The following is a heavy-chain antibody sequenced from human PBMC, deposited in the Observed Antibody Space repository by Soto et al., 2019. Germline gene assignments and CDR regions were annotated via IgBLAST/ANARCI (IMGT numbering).Heavy chain of an antibody. CDR3: ARLEDKYDLWSGSHYYCGIDV. J-gene: IGHJ6*02. D-gene: IGHD3-3*01. Sequence: GESLKIFCKGPGYSFTSYCIGLVRQMPGEGLEWMGIIYPGDSDTRYSPSFQGQSTISADKSISTAYQQWSSLKASDTAMYYCARLEDKYDLWSGSHYYCGIDVWGQGTTVTVSS. V-gene: IGHV5-51*01. CDR2: IYPGDSDT. CDR1: GYSFTSYC.